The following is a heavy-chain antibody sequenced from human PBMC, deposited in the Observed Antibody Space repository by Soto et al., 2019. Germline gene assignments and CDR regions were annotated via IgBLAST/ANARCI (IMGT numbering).Heavy chain of an antibody. CDR3: ARDPADLYGMDV. Sequence: SETLSLTCTVSGGSVSSGSYYWRWIRQPPGKGLEWIGYIYYSGSTNYNPSLKSRVTISVDTSKNQFSLKLSSVTAADTAVYYCARDPADLYGMDVWGQGTTVTVSS. CDR1: GGSVSSGSYY. CDR2: IYYSGST. V-gene: IGHV4-61*01. J-gene: IGHJ6*02.